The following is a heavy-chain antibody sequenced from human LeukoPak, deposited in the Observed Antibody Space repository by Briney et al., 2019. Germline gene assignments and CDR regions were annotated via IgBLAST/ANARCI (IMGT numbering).Heavy chain of an antibody. V-gene: IGHV1-69*13. CDR1: GGTFSSYA. Sequence: SVKVSCKASGGTFSSYAISWVRQASGQGLEWMGGIIPIFGTANYAQKFQGRVTITADESTSTAYMELSSLRSEDTAVYYCARTTNYDFWSGYFGPGGYFDYWGQGTLVTVSS. CDR2: IIPIFGTA. D-gene: IGHD3-3*01. CDR3: ARTTNYDFWSGYFGPGGYFDY. J-gene: IGHJ4*02.